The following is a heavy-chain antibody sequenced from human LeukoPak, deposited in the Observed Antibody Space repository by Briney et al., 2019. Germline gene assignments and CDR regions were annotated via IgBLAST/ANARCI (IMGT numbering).Heavy chain of an antibody. CDR1: GFTFSSYA. Sequence: TGGSLRLSCAASGFTFSSYAMSWVRQAPGKGLEYVSAISSNGVSTYYANSVKGRFTISRDNSKNTLYLQMGSLRADDMAVYYCARGRYDFWSGYSNDNWGQGTLVTVSS. J-gene: IGHJ4*02. CDR2: ISSNGVST. V-gene: IGHV3-64*01. CDR3: ARGRYDFWSGYSNDN. D-gene: IGHD3-3*01.